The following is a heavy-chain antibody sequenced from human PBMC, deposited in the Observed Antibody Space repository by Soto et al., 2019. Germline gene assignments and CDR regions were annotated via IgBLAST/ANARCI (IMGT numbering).Heavy chain of an antibody. CDR2: ILVGGST. CDR3: AKATATGGGAFDI. Sequence: GGSLRLSCAASGFTCSSYDMSWVRQAPGKGLEWVSTILVGGSTHYPDSVKGRFTISRDNSKNTVFLQMNSLTPGDTAVYYCAKATATGGGAFDICGQGTVVTVSS. J-gene: IGHJ3*02. D-gene: IGHD2-8*02. CDR1: GFTCSSYD. V-gene: IGHV3-23*01.